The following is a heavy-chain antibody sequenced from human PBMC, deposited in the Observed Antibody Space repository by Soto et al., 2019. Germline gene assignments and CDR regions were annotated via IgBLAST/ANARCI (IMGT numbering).Heavy chain of an antibody. J-gene: IGHJ5*02. Sequence: SETLSLTCTVSGGSISSGGYYWSWIRQHPGKGLEWIGYIYYSGSTYYNPSLKSRVTISVDRSKNQFSLKLSSVTAADTAVYYCARGGDGAASSDWFDPWGQGTLVTVSS. V-gene: IGHV4-31*03. CDR2: IYYSGST. D-gene: IGHD2-21*01. CDR1: GGSISSGGYY. CDR3: ARGGDGAASSDWFDP.